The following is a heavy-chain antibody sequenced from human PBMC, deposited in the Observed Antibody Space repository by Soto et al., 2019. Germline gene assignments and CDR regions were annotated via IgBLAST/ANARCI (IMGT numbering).Heavy chain of an antibody. CDR3: AKGVPGIAVAGTGYFQH. D-gene: IGHD6-19*01. J-gene: IGHJ1*01. CDR2: ISGSGDST. V-gene: IGHV3-23*01. CDR1: GFTFSSYA. Sequence: EVQLLESGGGLVQPGGSLRLSCAASGFTFSSYAMSWVRQAPGKGLEWVSGISGSGDSTYYADSVKGRFTISRDNSKNKLYLQMNSLRAEDTAVYYCAKGVPGIAVAGTGYFQHWGQGTLGTVSS.